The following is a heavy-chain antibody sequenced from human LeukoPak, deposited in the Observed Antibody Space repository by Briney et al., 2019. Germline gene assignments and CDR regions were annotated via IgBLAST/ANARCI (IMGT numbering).Heavy chain of an antibody. CDR1: GYTFTSYG. CDR2: ISAFNGNS. V-gene: IGHV1-18*01. D-gene: IGHD6-19*01. J-gene: IGHJ4*02. CDR3: ARDDSDSGNDY. Sequence: ASVKVSCKASGYTFTSYGIAWVRQAPGQGLEWMGWISAFNGNSIYAQKLQGRVTMTTDTSTSTAYMELRSLRSDDTAVYFCARDDSDSGNDYWGQGTLVTVSS.